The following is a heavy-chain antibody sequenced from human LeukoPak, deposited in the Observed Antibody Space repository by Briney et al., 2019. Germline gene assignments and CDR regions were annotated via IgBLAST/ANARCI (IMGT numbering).Heavy chain of an antibody. CDR2: ISYDGSNK. D-gene: IGHD6-6*01. V-gene: IGHV3-30-3*01. J-gene: IGHJ4*02. CDR3: ARDSQQLVYYYFDY. CDR1: GFTFSSYA. Sequence: GGSLRLSCAASGFTFSSYAMHWVRQAPGKGLEWVAVISYDGSNKYYADSVKGRFTISRDNSKNTLYPQMNSLRAEDTAVYYCARDSQQLVYYYFDYWGQGTLVTVSS.